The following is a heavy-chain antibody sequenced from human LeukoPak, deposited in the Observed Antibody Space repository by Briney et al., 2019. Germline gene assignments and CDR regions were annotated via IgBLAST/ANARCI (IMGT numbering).Heavy chain of an antibody. CDR1: GFTLSRVW. CDR2: IKEDGSEK. CDR3: AKLLEAGSFCLDY. V-gene: IGHV3-7*01. Sequence: GRSLRLACAASGFTLSRVWMSWVRQPPGKGLEWVANIKEDGSEKHYVDSVKGRFTISRDNAKNSLYLQMNSLRAEDTAVYYCAKLLEAGSFCLDYWGQGALVTVSS. J-gene: IGHJ4*02. D-gene: IGHD2-15*01.